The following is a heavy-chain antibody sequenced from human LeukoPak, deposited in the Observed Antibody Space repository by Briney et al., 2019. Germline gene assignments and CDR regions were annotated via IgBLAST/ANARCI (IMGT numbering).Heavy chain of an antibody. D-gene: IGHD3-10*01. J-gene: IGHJ5*02. CDR1: GFTFGTYG. Sequence: GGSLRLSCAASGFTFGTYGMHWVRQAPGEGLEWVAFIRYDGSHKYYADSVKGRFTISRDDSKYTLYLQMNSLRVEDTAVYYCAKDLLRDRWFGESWGQGTLVTVSS. CDR3: AKDLLRDRWFGES. V-gene: IGHV3-30*02. CDR2: IRYDGSHK.